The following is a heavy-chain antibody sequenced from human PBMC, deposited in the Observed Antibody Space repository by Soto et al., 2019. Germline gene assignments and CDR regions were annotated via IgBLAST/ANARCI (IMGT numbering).Heavy chain of an antibody. V-gene: IGHV3-66*01. J-gene: IGHJ3*02. Sequence: GGSLGLSCAASGFTVSSNYMSWVRQAPGKGLEWVSVIYSGGSTYYADSVKGRFTISRDNSKNTLYLQMNSLRAEDTAVYYCARDRSTIYAFDIWGQGTMVTVSS. CDR3: ARDRSTIYAFDI. CDR2: IYSGGST. CDR1: GFTVSSNY. D-gene: IGHD3-3*01.